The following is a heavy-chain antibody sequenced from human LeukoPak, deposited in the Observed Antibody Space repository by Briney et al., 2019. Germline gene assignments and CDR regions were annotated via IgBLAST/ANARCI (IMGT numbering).Heavy chain of an antibody. CDR1: GFTFSSYA. V-gene: IGHV3-23*01. Sequence: PGGSLRLSCAASGFTFSSYAMSWVRQAPGKGLEWVSAISGSGGSTYYADSVKGRFTISRDNSKNTLYLQMNSLRAEDTAVYYCARPPSGYSGYDTSYYYGMDVWGQGTTVTVSS. D-gene: IGHD5-12*01. CDR3: ARPPSGYSGYDTSYYYGMDV. CDR2: ISGSGGST. J-gene: IGHJ6*02.